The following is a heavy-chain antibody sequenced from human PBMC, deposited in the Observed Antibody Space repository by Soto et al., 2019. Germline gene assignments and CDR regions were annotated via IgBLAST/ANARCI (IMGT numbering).Heavy chain of an antibody. D-gene: IGHD3-10*02. CDR3: ARSPYGDVPGDKI. Sequence: GGSLRLSCAASGFTFRNYWMNWVRQAPGKGLEWVANIKPDGSVKQYVDSVKGRFTISRDNAKNSLYMDMSSLGAEDTAVYFCARSPYGDVPGDKIWGQGTLVTVSS. V-gene: IGHV3-7*01. J-gene: IGHJ4*03. CDR2: IKPDGSVK. CDR1: GFTFRNYW.